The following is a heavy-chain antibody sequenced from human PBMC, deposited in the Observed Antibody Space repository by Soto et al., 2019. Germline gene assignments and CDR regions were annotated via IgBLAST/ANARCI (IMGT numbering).Heavy chain of an antibody. CDR1: GGPVSSGSYY. D-gene: IGHD2-21*01. Sequence: QVHLPESGPGLVKPSETLSLTCTVAGGPVSSGSYYWSWIRQAPGKGLEWIGYIYYSGNTNYNASLKSRVSISVDTSKNQFSLRLSSVTAADTAVYYCDRVDEGLGEDYYYAMDVWGQGTTVTVSS. V-gene: IGHV4-61*01. CDR2: IYYSGNT. CDR3: DRVDEGLGEDYYYAMDV. J-gene: IGHJ6*02.